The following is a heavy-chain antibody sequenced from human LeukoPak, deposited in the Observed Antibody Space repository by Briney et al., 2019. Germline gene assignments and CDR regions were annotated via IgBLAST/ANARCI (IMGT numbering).Heavy chain of an antibody. D-gene: IGHD3-3*01. CDR3: ARLDLRGGPDYDFWSGYFDY. CDR2: IYTSGST. V-gene: IGHV4-4*09. CDR1: GGSLSSYY. Sequence: SETLSLTCTVSGGSLSSYYRSWVRQPPGKGLEWIGYIYTSGSTNYNPSLKSRVTISVDTSKNQFSLKLSSVTAADTAVYYCARLDLRGGPDYDFWSGYFDYWGQGTLVTVSS. J-gene: IGHJ4*02.